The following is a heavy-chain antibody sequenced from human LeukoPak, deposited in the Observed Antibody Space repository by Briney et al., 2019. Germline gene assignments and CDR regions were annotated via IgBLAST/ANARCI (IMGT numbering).Heavy chain of an antibody. J-gene: IGHJ4*02. D-gene: IGHD4-23*01. CDR1: GGSIRSYSHH. CDR2: INHSGST. V-gene: IGHV4-39*07. Sequence: PSETLSLTCTVSGGSIRSYSHHWGWIRQPPGKGLEWIGEINHSGSTNYNPSLKSRVTISVDTSKNQFSLKLRSVTAADTAVYYCARDPTTVVTTPYYFDDWGQGTLVTVSS. CDR3: ARDPTTVVTTPYYFDD.